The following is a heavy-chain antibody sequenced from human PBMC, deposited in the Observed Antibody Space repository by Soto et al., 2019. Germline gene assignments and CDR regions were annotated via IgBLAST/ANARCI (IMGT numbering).Heavy chain of an antibody. V-gene: IGHV3-21*01. Sequence: GGSLRLSCAASGFTFSSYSMNWVRQAPGKGLEWVSSISSSSSYIYYADSVKGRFTISRDNAKNSLYLQMNSLRAEDTAVYYCASRRAVRGAPRYYMDVWGKGTTVTVSS. CDR3: ASRRAVRGAPRYYMDV. D-gene: IGHD3-10*01. CDR2: ISSSSSYI. CDR1: GFTFSSYS. J-gene: IGHJ6*03.